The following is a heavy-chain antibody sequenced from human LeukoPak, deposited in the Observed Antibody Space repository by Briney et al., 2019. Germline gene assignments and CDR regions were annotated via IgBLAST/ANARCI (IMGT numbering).Heavy chain of an antibody. CDR2: INEDGSEK. CDR1: GLTFSSYW. CDR3: ARDRRGKDY. V-gene: IGHV3-7*04. Sequence: GGSLRLSCAASGLTFSSYWMSWVRQAPGKGLEWVANINEDGSEKHSVDSVKGRFTISRDNVENSLYLQMNSLRAEDTAVYYCARDRRGKDYWGQGTLVTVSS. D-gene: IGHD3-10*01. J-gene: IGHJ4*02.